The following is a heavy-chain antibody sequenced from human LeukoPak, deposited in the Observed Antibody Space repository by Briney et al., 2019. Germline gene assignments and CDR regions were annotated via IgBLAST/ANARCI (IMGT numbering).Heavy chain of an antibody. J-gene: IGHJ6*01. CDR3: ARHYGKNYYYHGMDV. V-gene: IGHV4-59*08. Sequence: SVILRRTSPVTAGSISSCYGSRFRRPPGKGLKWIGYIYYSGSTNYNLSLKSRLTISADTSKNQFSLRLSSVTAADTAVYYCARHYGKNYYYHGMDVWGQGTTVTASS. D-gene: IGHD3-10*01. CDR1: AGSISSCY. CDR2: IYYSGST.